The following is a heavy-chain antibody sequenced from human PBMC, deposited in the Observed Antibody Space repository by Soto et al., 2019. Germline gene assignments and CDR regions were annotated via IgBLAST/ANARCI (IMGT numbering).Heavy chain of an antibody. V-gene: IGHV1-3*01. CDR3: ARDRGSSGWALGAFDI. CDR1: GYTFTSYA. D-gene: IGHD6-19*01. Sequence: QVQLVQSGAEVKKPGASVKVSCKASGYTFTSYAMHWVRQAPGQRHELMGLINAGNGNTKYSQKFQGRGNLTRDTAESTAYMELSSLRSEDTAVYYCARDRGSSGWALGAFDIWGQGTMVTVSS. J-gene: IGHJ3*02. CDR2: INAGNGNT.